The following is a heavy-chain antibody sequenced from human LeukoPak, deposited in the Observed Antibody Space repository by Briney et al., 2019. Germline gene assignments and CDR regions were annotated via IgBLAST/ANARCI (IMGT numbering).Heavy chain of an antibody. CDR3: ARGGDCSSTSCYGYFDY. CDR1: GGSISSYY. D-gene: IGHD2-2*01. V-gene: IGHV4-59*01. CDR2: IYYSGST. J-gene: IGHJ4*02. Sequence: PSETLSLTCTVSGGSISSYYWSWIRQPPGKGLEWIGYIYYSGSTNYNPSLKSRVTISVDTSKNQFSLKLSSVTAADTAVYYCARGGDCSSTSCYGYFDYWGQGTLVTVSS.